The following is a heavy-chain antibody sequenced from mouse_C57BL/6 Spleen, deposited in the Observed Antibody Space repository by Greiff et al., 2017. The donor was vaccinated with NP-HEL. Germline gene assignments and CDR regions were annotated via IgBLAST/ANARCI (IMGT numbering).Heavy chain of an antibody. CDR2: IYPGDGDT. CDR1: GYAFSSSW. J-gene: IGHJ4*01. Sequence: VQLQQSGPELVKPGASVKISCKASGYAFSSSWMNWVKQRPGKGLEWIGRIYPGDGDTNYNGKFKGKATLTADKSSSTAYMQLSSLTSEDSAVYCCAREWVVYAIDYWGQGTSVTVSS. CDR3: AREWVVYAIDY. V-gene: IGHV1-82*01.